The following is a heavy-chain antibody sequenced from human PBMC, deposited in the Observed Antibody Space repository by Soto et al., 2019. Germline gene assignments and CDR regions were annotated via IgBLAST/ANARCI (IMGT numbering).Heavy chain of an antibody. J-gene: IGHJ4*02. CDR3: ARDHDGSWYDY. Sequence: QVQLVQSGAEVKKPGASVKVSCKASGYTFTSYAMHWVRQAPGQRLEWMGWINAGNGNTKYSQKFQGRDTITRDTSASTAYMELSSLRSEDTAVYYCARDHDGSWYDYWGQGTLVTVSS. CDR1: GYTFTSYA. CDR2: INAGNGNT. D-gene: IGHD6-13*01. V-gene: IGHV1-3*01.